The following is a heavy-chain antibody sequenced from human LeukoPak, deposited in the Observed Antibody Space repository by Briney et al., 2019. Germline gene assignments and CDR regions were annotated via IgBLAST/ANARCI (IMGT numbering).Heavy chain of an antibody. D-gene: IGHD3-10*01. CDR1: GFTFSDSY. Sequence: PGGSLRLSCAASGFTFSDSYMSWIRQAPGKGLEWVSYISTSSSYTNYADSVKGRFTISRDNAKNSLYLQMNSLRAEDTAVYYCAKVLNYYGSGYFDYWGQGTLVTVSS. CDR2: ISTSSSYT. V-gene: IGHV3-11*06. J-gene: IGHJ4*02. CDR3: AKVLNYYGSGYFDY.